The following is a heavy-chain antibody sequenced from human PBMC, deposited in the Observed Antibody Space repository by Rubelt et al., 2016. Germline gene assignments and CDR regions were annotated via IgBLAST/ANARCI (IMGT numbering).Heavy chain of an antibody. CDR1: GGTFSSYA. CDR2: IIPILGIA. D-gene: IGHD3-22*01. J-gene: IGHJ3*02. CDR3: ARDRLLDDSSGGDAFDI. V-gene: IGHV1-69*04. Sequence: QVQLVQSGAEVKKPGSSVKVSCKASGGTFSSYAISWVRQAPGQGLEWMGRIIPILGIANYAQKFQGRVTITADKSTSTAYMELSSLRSEDTAVYYCARDRLLDDSSGGDAFDIWGQGTMVPVSS.